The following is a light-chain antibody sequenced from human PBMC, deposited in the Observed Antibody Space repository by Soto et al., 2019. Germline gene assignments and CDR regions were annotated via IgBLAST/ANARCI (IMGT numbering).Light chain of an antibody. V-gene: IGKV1-39*01. CDR3: QQSNSIPYT. J-gene: IGKJ2*01. CDR1: QTISSY. CDR2: AAP. Sequence: DIQMTQSPSSLSASVGDRVTITCRASQTISSYLNRYQQKPGKAPKLLIYAAPSLQSGVPSRFSGSGSGTDFTRTISSLQPEDFATYYCQQSNSIPYTFGQGTKLEIK.